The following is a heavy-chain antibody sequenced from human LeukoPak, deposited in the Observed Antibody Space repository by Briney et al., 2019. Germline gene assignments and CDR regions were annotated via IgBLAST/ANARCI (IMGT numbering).Heavy chain of an antibody. D-gene: IGHD2-15*01. V-gene: IGHV1-18*01. CDR1: GYTFTSYG. CDR2: ISAYNGNT. CDR3: ARTSAGRSGGTENY. Sequence: GASVKVSCKASGYTFTSYGISWVRQAPGQGLEWMGWISAYNGNTNYAQKLQGRVTMTTDTSTSTAYMELRSLRSDDTAVYYCARTSAGRSGGTENYWGQGTLVTVSS. J-gene: IGHJ4*02.